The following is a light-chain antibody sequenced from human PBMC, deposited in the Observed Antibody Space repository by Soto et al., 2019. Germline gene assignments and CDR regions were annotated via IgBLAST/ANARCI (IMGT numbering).Light chain of an antibody. CDR2: GAS. CDR1: QSVSNNY. CDR3: QQYNDWPLT. Sequence: EIVLTQSPGTLSLSPGERATLSCRASQSVSNNYLAWYQQKPGQAPRLLIYGASNRATGIPDRFSGSGSGTDFTLTISSLQSEDFALYYCQQYNDWPLTFGQGTKV. V-gene: IGKV3-20*01. J-gene: IGKJ1*01.